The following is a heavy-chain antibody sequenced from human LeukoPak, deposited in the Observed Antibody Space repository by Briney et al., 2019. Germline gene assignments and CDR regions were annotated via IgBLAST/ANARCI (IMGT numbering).Heavy chain of an antibody. CDR2: INHSGST. D-gene: IGHD6-13*01. V-gene: IGHV4-34*01. J-gene: IGHJ4*02. CDR3: ASYSNRRAYFEY. CDR1: GGSFSGYY. Sequence: SETLSLTCAVYGGSFSGYYWSWVRQPPGKGLEWIGEINHSGSTNYNPSLKSRVTISIDTSKNQFSLKLSSVTAADTAVYYCASYSNRRAYFEYWGQGTLVTVS.